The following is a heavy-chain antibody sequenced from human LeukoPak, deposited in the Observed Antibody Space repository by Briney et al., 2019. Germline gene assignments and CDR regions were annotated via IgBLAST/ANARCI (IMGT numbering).Heavy chain of an antibody. V-gene: IGHV3-23*01. J-gene: IGHJ4*02. D-gene: IGHD6-13*01. CDR2: ISGSGGST. CDR3: AKDGVAAPPFDY. CDR1: GFTFSSYA. Sequence: GASLRLSCAASGFTFSSYAMNWVRQAPGKGLEWVSAISGSGGSTYYADSVKGRFTISRDNSKNTLYLQMNSLRAEDTAVYYCAKDGVAAPPFDYWGQGTLVTVAS.